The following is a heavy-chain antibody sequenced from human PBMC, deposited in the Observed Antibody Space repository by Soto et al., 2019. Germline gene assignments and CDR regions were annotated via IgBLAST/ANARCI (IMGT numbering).Heavy chain of an antibody. J-gene: IGHJ4*02. CDR3: ARDIRGYSRAFDY. D-gene: IGHD5-18*01. CDR2: IYYSGST. V-gene: IGHV4-61*01. CDR1: GGSVSSGSYY. Sequence: PSETLSLTCTVSGGSVSSGSYYWSWIRQPPGKGLEWIGYIYYSGSTNYNPSLKSRVTISVDTSKNQFSLKLTSVTAADTASYSCARDIRGYSRAFDYWGQGTLVTVSS.